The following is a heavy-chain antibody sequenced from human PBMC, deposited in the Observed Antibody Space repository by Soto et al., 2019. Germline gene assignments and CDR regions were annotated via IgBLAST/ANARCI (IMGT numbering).Heavy chain of an antibody. CDR1: GCSISSSSYY. CDR2: IYYSGST. Sequence: SETLSLTCTVSGCSISSSSYYWGWIRQPPGKGLEWIGSIYYSGSTYYNPSLKSRVTISVDTSKNQFSLKLSSVTAADTAVYYCAEQTYYYDSSGYPKDYWGQGTLVTVSS. J-gene: IGHJ4*02. CDR3: AEQTYYYDSSGYPKDY. V-gene: IGHV4-39*01. D-gene: IGHD3-22*01.